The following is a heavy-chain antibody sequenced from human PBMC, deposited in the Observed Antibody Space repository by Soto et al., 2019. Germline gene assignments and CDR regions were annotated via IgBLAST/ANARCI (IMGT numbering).Heavy chain of an antibody. V-gene: IGHV2-5*02. D-gene: IGHD2-21*02. CDR3: AHRQTYCGGNCYLGFDY. CDR2: IYWDDDK. CDR1: GFSLSTSGVG. J-gene: IGHJ4*02. Sequence: QITLKESGPTLVKPTQTLTLTCTFSGFSLSTSGVGVGWIRQPPGKALEWLALIYWDDDKRYSPSLKSRLTIIKDTSKNQVRLTMINMDPVDTSTYYCAHRQTYCGGNCYLGFDYWGQGTLVSVSS.